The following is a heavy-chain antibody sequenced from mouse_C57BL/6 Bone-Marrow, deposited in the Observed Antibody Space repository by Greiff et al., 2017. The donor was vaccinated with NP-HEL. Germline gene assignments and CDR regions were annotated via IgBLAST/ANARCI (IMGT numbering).Heavy chain of an antibody. Sequence: QVQLKESGPELVKPGASVKISCKASGYAFSSSWMNWVKQRPGKGLEWIGRIYPGDGDTNYNGKFKGKATLTADKSSSTAYMQLSSLTSEDSAVYFCERGYAMDYWGQGTSVTVSS. V-gene: IGHV1-82*01. CDR2: IYPGDGDT. CDR3: ERGYAMDY. J-gene: IGHJ4*01. CDR1: GYAFSSSW.